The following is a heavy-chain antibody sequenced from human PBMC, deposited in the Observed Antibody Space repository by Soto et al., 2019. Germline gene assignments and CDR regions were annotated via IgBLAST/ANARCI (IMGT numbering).Heavy chain of an antibody. J-gene: IGHJ4*02. V-gene: IGHV4-59*01. CDR3: AREIAVAGTHYFDY. CDR2: IYYSGSI. Sequence: SETLSLTCTVSGGSISNYYWSWIRQPPGKGLEWIGYIYYSGSINYNPSLKSRVTISGDTSKNQFSLKMSSVTAADTAVYYCAREIAVAGTHYFDYWGQGTLVTVSS. D-gene: IGHD6-19*01. CDR1: GGSISNYY.